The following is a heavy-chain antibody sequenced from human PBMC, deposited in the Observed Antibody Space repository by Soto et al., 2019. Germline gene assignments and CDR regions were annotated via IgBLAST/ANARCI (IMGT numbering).Heavy chain of an antibody. CDR2: IYYSGST. CDR3: AREPDSIEARD. J-gene: IGHJ4*01. D-gene: IGHD6-6*01. CDR1: GGSISSYY. Sequence: SENLALTCTVSGGSISSYYWSWIRQPPGKGLEWIGYIYYSGSTNYNPSLKSRVTISVDTSKNQFSLKLSSVTAADTAVYYCAREPDSIEARDWGHLNLATVS. V-gene: IGHV4-59*01.